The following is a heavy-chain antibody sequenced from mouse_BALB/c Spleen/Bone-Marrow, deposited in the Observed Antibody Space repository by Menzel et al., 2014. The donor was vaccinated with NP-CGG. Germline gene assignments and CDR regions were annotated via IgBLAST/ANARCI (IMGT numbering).Heavy chain of an antibody. V-gene: IGHV7-3*02. CDR3: ARDINDGYYWYFDV. J-gene: IGHJ1*01. CDR1: GATFTDYY. D-gene: IGHD2-3*01. Sequence: DVKLQESGGGLVQPGGSLRLSCAPSGATFTDYYMSWVRQPPGKALEWLGFIRNKANGHTTEYSASAKGRFTISRDNSQSILYLQMNTLRAEDSATYYCARDINDGYYWYFDVWGAGTTVTVSS. CDR2: IRNKANGHTT.